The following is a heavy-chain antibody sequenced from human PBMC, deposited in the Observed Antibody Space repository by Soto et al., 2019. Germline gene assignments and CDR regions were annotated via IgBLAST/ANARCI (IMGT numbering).Heavy chain of an antibody. J-gene: IGHJ1*01. D-gene: IGHD6-13*01. CDR1: GYTFTYYY. Sequence: XSVKVSCKASGYTFTYYYLHWVRQAPGQGLEWMGVINPSGGSTTYAQKFQGRVTMTRDTSTTTVYMELSSLRSEDTAVYYCARTIVAVASPFQSWGQGTLVTVSS. CDR2: INPSGGST. CDR3: ARTIVAVASPFQS. V-gene: IGHV1-46*01.